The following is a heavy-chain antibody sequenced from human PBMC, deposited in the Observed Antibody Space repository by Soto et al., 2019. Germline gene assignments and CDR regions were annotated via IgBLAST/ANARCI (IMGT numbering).Heavy chain of an antibody. CDR1: GFTFSSYA. J-gene: IGHJ6*02. D-gene: IGHD3-9*01. CDR3: ARVVRYFDTPSGMDV. V-gene: IGHV3-23*01. CDR2: IGGSGGNT. Sequence: EVQLLESGEGLVQPGGSLKLSCAASGFTFSSYAMSWVRQAPGKGLEWVSGIGGSGGNTYYADSVKGRFTISRDNSXXTLFLQMNSLRAEDTAEYYCARVVRYFDTPSGMDVWGQGTTVTVSS.